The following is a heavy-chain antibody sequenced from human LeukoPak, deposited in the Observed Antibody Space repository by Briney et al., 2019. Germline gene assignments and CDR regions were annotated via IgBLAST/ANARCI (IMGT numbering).Heavy chain of an antibody. Sequence: SETLSLTCTVSGGSIISTNHYWVWIRQPPGKVLEWIGSIYYGGSTSYNPSLKSRVTISVDTSKNQFSLKLSSVTAADTAVYYCARHSRVGAAMVYDAFDIWGQGTVVTVSS. CDR3: ARHSRVGAAMVYDAFDI. V-gene: IGHV4-39*01. D-gene: IGHD5-18*01. CDR1: GGSIISTNHY. J-gene: IGHJ3*02. CDR2: IYYGGST.